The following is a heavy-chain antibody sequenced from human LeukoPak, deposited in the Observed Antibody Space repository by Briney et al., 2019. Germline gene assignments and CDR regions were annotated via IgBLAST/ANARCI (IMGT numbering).Heavy chain of an antibody. Sequence: ASVKVSCKASGYTFTSYYMHWVRQAPGQGLEWMGIINPSGGSTSYAQKFQGRVTMTRDTSTSTVYMELSSLRSEDTAVYYCARRGGSLFYMDVWGKGTTVTISS. CDR3: ARRGGSLFYMDV. V-gene: IGHV1-46*01. CDR1: GYTFTSYY. D-gene: IGHD3-10*01. J-gene: IGHJ6*03. CDR2: INPSGGST.